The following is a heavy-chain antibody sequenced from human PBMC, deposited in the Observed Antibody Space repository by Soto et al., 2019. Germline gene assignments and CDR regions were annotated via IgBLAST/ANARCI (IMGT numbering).Heavy chain of an antibody. CDR1: GFTFRNYW. D-gene: IGHD4-17*01. CDR2: ISGDGSRT. J-gene: IGHJ6*04. V-gene: IGHV3-74*01. CDR3: APLDGDWNPRYTDF. Sequence: PGGSLRLSCAASGFTFRNYWMHWVRQAPGEGLVWVSRISGDGSRTSYADSVKGRFTVSRDNAKDTLYLQMSGLRVEDTALYYCAPLDGDWNPRYTDFWGTGPTVTGFS.